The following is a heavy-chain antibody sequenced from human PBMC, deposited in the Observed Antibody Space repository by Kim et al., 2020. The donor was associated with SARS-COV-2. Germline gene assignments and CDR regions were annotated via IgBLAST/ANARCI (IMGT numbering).Heavy chain of an antibody. V-gene: IGHV4-59*01. CDR2: T. J-gene: IGHJ4*02. CDR3: ARNIAPRYFDY. Sequence: THYNPPLKRRVTISVATSKSQFSLKLSSVTAADTAVYYCARNIAPRYFDYWGQGTLVTVSS. D-gene: IGHD6-13*01.